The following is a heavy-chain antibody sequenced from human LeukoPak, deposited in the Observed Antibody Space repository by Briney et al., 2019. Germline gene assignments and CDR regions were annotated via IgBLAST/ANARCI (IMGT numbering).Heavy chain of an antibody. V-gene: IGHV4-34*01. J-gene: IGHJ6*03. CDR3: SRRSWQLVQAYYYYYYDV. D-gene: IGHD6-6*01. CDR1: SGSFSSYH. Sequence: SETLSLTCAVYSGSFSSYHWSWIRQPPGKGLEWLGEISHRGEINYNPSLKSRVTISIDTSKNQFSLKVRSVTAADMAVYYCSRRSWQLVQAYYYYYYDVWGTGTTVTVSS. CDR2: ISHRGEI.